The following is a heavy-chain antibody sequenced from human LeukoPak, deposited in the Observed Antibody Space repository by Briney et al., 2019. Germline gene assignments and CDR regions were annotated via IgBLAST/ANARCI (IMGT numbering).Heavy chain of an antibody. J-gene: IGHJ6*02. V-gene: IGHV4-4*07. Sequence: SETLSLTCTVSGGSISSYYWSWIRQPAGKGLEWIGRIYTSGSTSYNPSLKSRVTMSVDTSKNQFSLKLSSVTAADTAVYYCARDGIVVVPAAPIGNYGMDVWGQGTTVTVSS. CDR1: GGSISSYY. CDR3: ARDGIVVVPAAPIGNYGMDV. CDR2: IYTSGST. D-gene: IGHD2-2*01.